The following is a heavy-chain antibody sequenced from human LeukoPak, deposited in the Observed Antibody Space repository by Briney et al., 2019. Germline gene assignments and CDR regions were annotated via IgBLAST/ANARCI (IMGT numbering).Heavy chain of an antibody. Sequence: SEILSLTCAVYGGSFSGYYWSWIRQPPGKGLEWIGEINHSGSTNYNPSLKSRVTISVDTSKNQFSLKLSSVTAADTAVYDCARGTYYYGSGSYNDYWGQGTLVTVSS. J-gene: IGHJ4*02. D-gene: IGHD3-10*01. CDR2: INHSGST. CDR1: GGSFSGYY. V-gene: IGHV4-34*01. CDR3: ARGTYYYGSGSYNDY.